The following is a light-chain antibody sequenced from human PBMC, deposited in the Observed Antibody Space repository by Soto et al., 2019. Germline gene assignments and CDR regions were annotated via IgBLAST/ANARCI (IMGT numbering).Light chain of an antibody. CDR3: TSYAGSTHYV. Sequence: QSALTQPPSASGSPGQSVTISCTGTSSDIGAYNSVSWYQQHPGKAPKLIIYEVTKRPSGVPDRFSGSESGDTASLTVSGLQPEDEADYYCTSYAGSTHYVFGTGTKLTVL. CDR1: SSDIGAYNS. V-gene: IGLV2-8*01. CDR2: EVT. J-gene: IGLJ1*01.